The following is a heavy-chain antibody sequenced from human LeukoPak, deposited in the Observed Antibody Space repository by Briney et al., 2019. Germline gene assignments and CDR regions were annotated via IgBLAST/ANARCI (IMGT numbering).Heavy chain of an antibody. D-gene: IGHD5-18*01. J-gene: IGHJ4*02. V-gene: IGHV3-23*01. Sequence: GGSLRLSCAASGFTFSSYATSWVRQAPGKGLEWVSAISGSGGSTYYADSVKGRFTISRDNSKNTLYLQMNSLRAEDTAVYYCAKDESLSDTGHWGQGTLVTVSS. CDR3: AKDESLSDTGH. CDR1: GFTFSSYA. CDR2: ISGSGGST.